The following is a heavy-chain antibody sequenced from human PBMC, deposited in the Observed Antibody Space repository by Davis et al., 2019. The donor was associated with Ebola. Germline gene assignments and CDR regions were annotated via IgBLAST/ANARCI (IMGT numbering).Heavy chain of an antibody. Sequence: KVSCKGSGYSFTSYWISWVRQMPGKGLEWIGRIAHSDSYTNYSPSFQGHVTISADKSISTAYLQWSSLKASDTAMYYCARHDDYYDSSGLDYWGQGTLVTVSS. J-gene: IGHJ4*02. CDR2: IAHSDSYT. CDR3: ARHDDYYDSSGLDY. CDR1: GYSFTSYW. V-gene: IGHV5-10-1*01. D-gene: IGHD3-22*01.